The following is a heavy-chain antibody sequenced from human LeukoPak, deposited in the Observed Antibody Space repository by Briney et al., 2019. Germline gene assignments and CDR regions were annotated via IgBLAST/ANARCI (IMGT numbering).Heavy chain of an antibody. CDR3: ASRYTSGWYWNY. J-gene: IGHJ4*02. V-gene: IGHV4-39*01. CDR2: IYYNGST. CDR1: GGSISSSSYY. D-gene: IGHD6-19*01. Sequence: SETLSLTCTVSGGSISSSSYYWGWIRQPPGKGLERIGSIYYNGSTYYNPSLKIRVTITVDASKNQLSLKLSSVTAADAAVCFCASRYTSGWYWNYWGEGTLVTVSS.